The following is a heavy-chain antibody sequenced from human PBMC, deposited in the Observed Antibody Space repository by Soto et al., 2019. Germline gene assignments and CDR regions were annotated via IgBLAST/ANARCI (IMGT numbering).Heavy chain of an antibody. V-gene: IGHV5-51*01. CDR1: GYSFTSYW. CDR2: TYPGDSDT. CDR3: ARSPCGGDCIRLDP. J-gene: IGHJ5*02. D-gene: IGHD2-21*02. Sequence: PGESLKISCKGSGYSFTSYWIGWVRQMPGKGLEWMGVTYPGDSDTRYNPSFQGRVTISADKSINTAYLQWTSLKASDTAMYYCARSPCGGDCIRLDPWGQGTLVTVSS.